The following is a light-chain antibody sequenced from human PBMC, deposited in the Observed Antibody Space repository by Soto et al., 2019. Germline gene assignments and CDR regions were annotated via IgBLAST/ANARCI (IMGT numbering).Light chain of an antibody. J-gene: IGKJ2*01. V-gene: IGKV3-15*01. CDR2: GAS. CDR3: HQYDYCPPYT. CDR1: QSVSSN. Sequence: EIVMTQSPATLSVSPGERATLSCRASQSVSSNLAWYQQKPGQAPRLLIYGASTRATGIPARFSGSGSGTEVTHTISSLQSKDFAVYSYHQYDYCPPYTFGQGTKLEIK.